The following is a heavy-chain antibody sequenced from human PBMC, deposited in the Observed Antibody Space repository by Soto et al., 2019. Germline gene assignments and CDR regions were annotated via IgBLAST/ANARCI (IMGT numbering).Heavy chain of an antibody. CDR2: IYDTGTT. D-gene: IGHD4-17*01. J-gene: IGHJ4*02. CDR3: ARVEGDGDYFDY. CDR1: GASVRSGSYY. V-gene: IGHV4-61*01. Sequence: QVQLQESGPGLVKPSETLSLTCTVSGASVRSGSYYWSWVRQPPGRGLEWIGYIYDTGTTNYNPSLKIRVTMSVDTSKNQCALRLNSLTAGDTAVYYCARVEGDGDYFDYWGQGTLVTVSS.